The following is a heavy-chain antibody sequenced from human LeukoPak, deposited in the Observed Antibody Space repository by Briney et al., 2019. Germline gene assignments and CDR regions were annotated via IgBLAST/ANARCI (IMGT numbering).Heavy chain of an antibody. D-gene: IGHD6-13*01. V-gene: IGHV3-53*01. CDR3: ARSAAGTPADY. CDR1: GFTVSNNY. Sequence: SGGSLRLSCAASGFTVSNNYMTWVRQAPGKGLEWVSVIYSGGTTYYADSVKGRFTISRDNSKNTLYLQMNSLRAEDTAVYYCARSAAGTPADYWGQGTLVTVSS. CDR2: IYSGGTT. J-gene: IGHJ4*02.